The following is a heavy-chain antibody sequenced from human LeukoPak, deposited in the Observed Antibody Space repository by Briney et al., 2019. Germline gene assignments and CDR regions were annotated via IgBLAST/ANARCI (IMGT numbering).Heavy chain of an antibody. Sequence: PGGSLRLSCAASGFTFSSYSMNWVRQAPGKGPEWVSYISSSSSTTYYADSVKGRFTISRDNAKNSLYLQMNSLRAEDTAVYYCARASAPGIAAAGIPSRPSYWGQGTLVTVSS. J-gene: IGHJ4*02. CDR2: ISSSSSTT. CDR1: GFTFSSYS. CDR3: ARASAPGIAAAGIPSRPSY. V-gene: IGHV3-48*01. D-gene: IGHD6-13*01.